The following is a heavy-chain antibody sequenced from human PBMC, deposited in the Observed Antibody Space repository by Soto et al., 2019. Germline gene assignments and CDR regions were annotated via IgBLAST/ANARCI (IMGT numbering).Heavy chain of an antibody. V-gene: IGHV4-59*01. D-gene: IGHD3-10*01. CDR3: ASGQGGEFLKGSGMDV. CDR2: IYYSGET. Sequence: QVQLQESGPGLVKPSETLSLTCTVSGDSISRYYWSWIRLSPGKGLEWIGYIYYSGETNYNPSVKSRVTRSVDRTKNKFSLKLSSVTAADTAGYYCASGQGGEFLKGSGMDVWGQGTTVTVSS. CDR1: GDSISRYY. J-gene: IGHJ6*02.